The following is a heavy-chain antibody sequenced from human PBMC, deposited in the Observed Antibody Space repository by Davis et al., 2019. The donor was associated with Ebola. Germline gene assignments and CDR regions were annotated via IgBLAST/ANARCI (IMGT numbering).Heavy chain of an antibody. CDR2: ISWDGRST. D-gene: IGHD2-21*02. V-gene: IGHV3-20*04. CDR3: VRDPALVVTGGGWFFGL. J-gene: IGHJ2*01. Sequence: GGSLRLSCAASGFTFRGSWMSWVRQAPGKGLEWVSLISWDGRSTAYADSVRDRFSISRDNAKNSLYLQMNSLRAEDTAVYYCVRDPALVVTGGGWFFGLWGRGTLVTVSS. CDR1: GFTFRGSW.